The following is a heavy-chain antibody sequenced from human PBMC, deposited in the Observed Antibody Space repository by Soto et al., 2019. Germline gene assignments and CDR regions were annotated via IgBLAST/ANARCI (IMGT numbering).Heavy chain of an antibody. J-gene: IGHJ6*03. CDR1: GFTFSSYS. CDR2: ISSSSSYI. V-gene: IGHV3-21*04. CDR3: AKVPCSSTSCYGGYYMDV. Sequence: ASGFTFSSYSMNWVRQAPGKGLEWVSSISSSSSYIYYADSVKGRFTISRDNAKNSLYLQMNSLRAEDTAVYYCAKVPCSSTSCYGGYYMDVWGKGTTVTVSS. D-gene: IGHD2-2*01.